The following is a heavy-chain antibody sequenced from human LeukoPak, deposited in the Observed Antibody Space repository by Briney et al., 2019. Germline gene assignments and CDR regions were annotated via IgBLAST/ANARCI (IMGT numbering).Heavy chain of an antibody. V-gene: IGHV3-30-3*01. D-gene: IGHD4-17*01. CDR2: ISYDGSNK. CDR1: GFTFSSYA. Sequence: GGSLRLSCAASGFTFSSYAMHWVRQAPGKGLEWVAVISYDGSNKYYADSVKGRFTISRDNSKNTLYLQMNSLRAEDTAVYYCAREGGDYGDLLDYWGQGTLVTVSS. J-gene: IGHJ4*02. CDR3: AREGGDYGDLLDY.